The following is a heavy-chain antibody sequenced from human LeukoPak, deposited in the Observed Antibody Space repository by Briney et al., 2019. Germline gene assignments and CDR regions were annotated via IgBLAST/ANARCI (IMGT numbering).Heavy chain of an antibody. V-gene: IGHV3-20*04. Sequence: GGSLRLSCAASGFTFDDYGMSWVRQAPGKGLEWVSGINWNGGSTGYADSVKGRFTISRDNAKNSLYLQMNSLRAEDTAVYYCARVDRLSSWYGLFDYWGQGTLVTVSS. CDR2: INWNGGST. D-gene: IGHD6-13*01. J-gene: IGHJ4*02. CDR3: ARVDRLSSWYGLFDY. CDR1: GFTFDDYG.